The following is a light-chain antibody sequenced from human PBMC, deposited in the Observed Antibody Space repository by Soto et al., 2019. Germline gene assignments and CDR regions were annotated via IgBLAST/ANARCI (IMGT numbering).Light chain of an antibody. V-gene: IGKV1-39*01. Sequence: DIEMTQSPSSLSAAVGNSVTVTCPASQIVHTALNWYQQKPGKARQLLIYAASSLQSGVPSRISGSGYATYFTLTTHNLQPEDFATYYCQQTHSLPPTFGQGTKVDI. CDR3: QQTHSLPPT. J-gene: IGKJ2*01. CDR1: QIVHTA. CDR2: AAS.